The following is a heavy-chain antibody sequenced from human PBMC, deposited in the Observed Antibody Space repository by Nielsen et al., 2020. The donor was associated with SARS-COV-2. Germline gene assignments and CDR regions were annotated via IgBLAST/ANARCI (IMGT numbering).Heavy chain of an antibody. Sequence: GGSLRLSCAASGFTFSSYAMSWVRQAPGKGLEWVSAISGSGGSTYYADSVKGRFTISRDNSKNTLYLQMNSLRAEDTAVYYCAKDFCSSTSCPPWYYYGMDVWGQGTTVTVSS. CDR3: AKDFCSSTSCPPWYYYGMDV. J-gene: IGHJ6*02. D-gene: IGHD2-2*01. CDR2: ISGSGGST. V-gene: IGHV3-23*01. CDR1: GFTFSSYA.